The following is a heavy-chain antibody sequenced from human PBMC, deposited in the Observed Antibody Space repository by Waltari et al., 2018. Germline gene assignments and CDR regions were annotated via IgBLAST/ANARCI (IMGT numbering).Heavy chain of an antibody. CDR1: GFTFSSYA. J-gene: IGHJ6*03. CDR3: AKDGTVAGMVYYYYMDV. D-gene: IGHD6-19*01. V-gene: IGHV3-23*04. Sequence: EVQLVESGGGLVQPGGSLRLSCAASGFTFSSYAMSWVRQAQGKGLEWVSAISGSGGSTYYADSVKGRFTISRDNSKNTLYLQMNSLRAEDTAVYYCAKDGTVAGMVYYYYMDVWGKGTTVTVSS. CDR2: ISGSGGST.